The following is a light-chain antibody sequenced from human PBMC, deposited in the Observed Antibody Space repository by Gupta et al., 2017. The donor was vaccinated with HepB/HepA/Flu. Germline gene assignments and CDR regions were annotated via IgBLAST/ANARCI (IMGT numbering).Light chain of an antibody. Sequence: QSMLTQPPSVSAAPGQKVNISCSGSSSNIGNNHVSWYQQIPGTAPKLLMYENNKRPSGIPDRFSDSKSGTSATLDITGLQTGDEADYYCATWDSSLSAVVFGGGTKLTVL. CDR3: ATWDSSLSAVV. J-gene: IGLJ3*02. V-gene: IGLV1-51*02. CDR1: SSNIGNNH. CDR2: ENN.